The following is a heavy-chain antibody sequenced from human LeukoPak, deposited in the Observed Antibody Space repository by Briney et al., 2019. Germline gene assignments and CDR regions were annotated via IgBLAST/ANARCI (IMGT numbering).Heavy chain of an antibody. CDR2: ISYDGSNK. D-gene: IGHD4-23*01. Sequence: GGSLRLSCAASGFTFSSYGMHWVRQAPGKGPEWVAVISYDGSNKYYADSVKGRFTISRDNSKNTLYLQMNSLRAEDTAVYYCAKDGGGNSGSIFFDYWGQGTLVTVSS. CDR1: GFTFSSYG. V-gene: IGHV3-30*18. J-gene: IGHJ4*02. CDR3: AKDGGGNSGSIFFDY.